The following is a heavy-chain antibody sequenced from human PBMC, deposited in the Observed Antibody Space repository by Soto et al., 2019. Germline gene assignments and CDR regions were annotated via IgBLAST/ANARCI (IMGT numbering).Heavy chain of an antibody. Sequence: GASVKVSCKASGGTFSSYAISWVRQAPGQGLEWMGGIIPIFGTANYAQKFQGRVTITADESTSTAYMELSSLRSEDTAVYYCARALGGGDLAFDYWGQGTLVTVSS. J-gene: IGHJ4*02. CDR3: ARALGGGDLAFDY. D-gene: IGHD3-16*01. CDR1: GGTFSSYA. CDR2: IIPIFGTA. V-gene: IGHV1-69*13.